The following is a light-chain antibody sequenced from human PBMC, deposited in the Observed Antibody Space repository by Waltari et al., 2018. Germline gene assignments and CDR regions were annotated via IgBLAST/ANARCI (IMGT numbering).Light chain of an antibody. CDR3: QSYDTSLSVV. J-gene: IGLJ3*02. V-gene: IGLV1-40*01. Sequence: QAVLTQPPSVSGAPGQRVTISCTGSSSNLGARYDVHWYQQVPRRAHKLLIYGNKNRPSGVPDRFFGSTSGTSASLAITGLQADDEADYYCQSYDTSLSVVFGGGTKLTVL. CDR1: SSNLGARYD. CDR2: GNK.